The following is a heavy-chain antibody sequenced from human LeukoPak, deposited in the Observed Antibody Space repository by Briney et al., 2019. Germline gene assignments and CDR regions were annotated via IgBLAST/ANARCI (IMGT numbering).Heavy chain of an antibody. CDR3: AKDGFES. J-gene: IGHJ5*01. CDR1: GCTFDDYA. CDR2: ISWNSGSI. Sequence: GGSLRLSCAASGCTFDDYAMHWVRQAPGKGLEWVSGISWNSGSIGYADSVKGRLTISGDNAKNSLYLQMNSLRAEDTALYYCAKDGFESWGQGTLVTVSS. V-gene: IGHV3-9*01.